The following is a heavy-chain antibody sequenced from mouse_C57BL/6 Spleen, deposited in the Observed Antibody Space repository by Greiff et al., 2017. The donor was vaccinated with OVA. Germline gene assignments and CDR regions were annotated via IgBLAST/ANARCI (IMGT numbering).Heavy chain of an antibody. CDR3: TGGGWKGYAMDY. CDR2: IRLKSDNYAT. CDR1: GFTFSNYW. V-gene: IGHV6-3*01. Sequence: EVMLVESGGGLVQPGGSMKLSCVASGFTFSNYWMNWVRQSPEKGLEWVAQIRLKSDNYATHYAESVKGRFTISRDDSKSSVYLQMNNLRAEDTGIYYCTGGGWKGYAMDYWGQGTSVTVSS. D-gene: IGHD1-1*02. J-gene: IGHJ4*01.